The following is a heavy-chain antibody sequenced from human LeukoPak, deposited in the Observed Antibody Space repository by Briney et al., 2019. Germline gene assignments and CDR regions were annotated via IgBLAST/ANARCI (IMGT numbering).Heavy chain of an antibody. V-gene: IGHV3-21*01. CDR3: ARGGYGDYDAFDI. CDR2: ISSSSSYI. Sequence: KPGGSLRLSCAASGFTFSSYSMNWVRQAPGKGLEWVSSISSSSSYIYYADSVKGRFTISRDNAKNSLYLQMNSLRAEDTAVYYCARGGYGDYDAFDIWGQGTMVTVSS. D-gene: IGHD4-17*01. J-gene: IGHJ3*02. CDR1: GFTFSSYS.